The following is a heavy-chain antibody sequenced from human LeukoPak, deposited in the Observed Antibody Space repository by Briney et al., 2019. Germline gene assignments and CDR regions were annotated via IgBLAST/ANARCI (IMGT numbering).Heavy chain of an antibody. Sequence: GGSLRLSCAASGFTFSSYWMSWVRQAPGKGLEWVSAISGSGGSTYYADSVKGRFTISRDNSKNTLYLQMNSLRAEDTAVYYCAKDLGAAGFNWFDPWGQGTLVTVSS. D-gene: IGHD6-13*01. CDR2: ISGSGGST. V-gene: IGHV3-23*01. J-gene: IGHJ5*02. CDR3: AKDLGAAGFNWFDP. CDR1: GFTFSSYW.